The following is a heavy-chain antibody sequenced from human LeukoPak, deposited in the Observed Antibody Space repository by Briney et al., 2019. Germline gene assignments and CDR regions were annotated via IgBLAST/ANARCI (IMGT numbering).Heavy chain of an antibody. V-gene: IGHV3-7*01. D-gene: IGHD6-13*01. CDR1: GFTLSNYW. CDR3: ARDGQQLVWGTLFTSDQYYFDY. J-gene: IGHJ4*02. CDR2: KKQDEREK. Sequence: GGSLRLSCAASGFTLSNYWMSWVPRAQGKGLGWVANKKQDEREKNYVDSVQGRFTIVRNNGKNSMYPQMNSLRGEDTAVYYCARDGQQLVWGTLFTSDQYYFDYRGQGTPVTVSS.